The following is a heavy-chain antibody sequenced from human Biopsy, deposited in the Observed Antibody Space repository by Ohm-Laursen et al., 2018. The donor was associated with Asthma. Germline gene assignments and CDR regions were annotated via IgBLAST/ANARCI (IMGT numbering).Heavy chain of an antibody. CDR2: ISWNSGSI. J-gene: IGHJ4*02. D-gene: IGHD1-26*01. CDR3: AKGEWELLEANFDY. V-gene: IGHV3-9*01. Sequence: SLRLSCAASGFTFADYAMHWVRQAPGKGLEWVSGISWNSGSIGYADSVKGRFTISRDNAKNSLYPQMNSLRAEDTALYYCAKGEWELLEANFDYWGQGTLVTVSS. CDR1: GFTFADYA.